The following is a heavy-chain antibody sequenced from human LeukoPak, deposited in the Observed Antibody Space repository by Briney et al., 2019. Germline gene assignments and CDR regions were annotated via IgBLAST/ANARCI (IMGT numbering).Heavy chain of an antibody. V-gene: IGHV3-43*02. J-gene: IGHJ3*01. CDR3: AVPTIYGVGAFDV. D-gene: IGHD2/OR15-2a*01. Sequence: GGSLRLSCVASGITFEDYGIHWVRQAPGKGLEWVSLISGKGDKTYYVDSVKGRFTVSRDNSRNTLYPQMDSLRDEDTAFYYCAVPTIYGVGAFDVWGQGTMLMVSS. CDR1: GITFEDYG. CDR2: ISGKGDKT.